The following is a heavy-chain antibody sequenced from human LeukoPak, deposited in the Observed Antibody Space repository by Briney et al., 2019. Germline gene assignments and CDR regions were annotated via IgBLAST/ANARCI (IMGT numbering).Heavy chain of an antibody. CDR2: IYYSGST. V-gene: IGHV4-59*01. D-gene: IGHD3-10*01. Sequence: SETLSLTCTVSGGSISSYYWSWIRQPPGKGLEWIGYIYYSGSTNYNPSLKSRVTISVDTSKNQFSLKLSSVTAADTAVYYCARGPSGSYSYSMDVWGKGTTVTISS. CDR1: GGSISSYY. CDR3: ARGPSGSYSYSMDV. J-gene: IGHJ6*03.